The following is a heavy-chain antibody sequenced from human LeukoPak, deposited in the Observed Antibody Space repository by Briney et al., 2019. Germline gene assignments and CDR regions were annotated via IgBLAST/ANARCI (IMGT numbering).Heavy chain of an antibody. CDR1: GGSFSGYY. CDR3: ARGNYSFDY. V-gene: IGHV4-34*01. Sequence: SETLSLTCAVFGGSFSGYYWSWIRQPPGKGLEWIGEINHSGSTNYNPSLKSRVTISVDTSKNQFSLKLSSVTAADTAVYYCARGNYSFDYWGQGTLVTVSS. J-gene: IGHJ4*02. CDR2: INHSGST.